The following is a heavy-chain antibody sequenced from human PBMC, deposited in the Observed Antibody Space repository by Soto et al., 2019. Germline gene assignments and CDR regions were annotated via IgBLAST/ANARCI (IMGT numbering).Heavy chain of an antibody. D-gene: IGHD3-9*01. CDR1: GITFSNYG. V-gene: IGHV3-33*03. Sequence: QVQLVESGGGVVQPGRSLRLSCAASGITFSNYGTHWVRQAPGKGLEWVAVIGYDGRDKYYADPVKGRFTISRDNSKNTLYLQMTGQTADDTSVYYRGTGYGYFDNWGQGTLVTVSS. CDR3: GTGYGYFDN. J-gene: IGHJ4*02. CDR2: IGYDGRDK.